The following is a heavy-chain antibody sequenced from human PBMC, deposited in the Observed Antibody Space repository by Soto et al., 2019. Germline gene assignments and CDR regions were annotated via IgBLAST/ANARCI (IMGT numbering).Heavy chain of an antibody. D-gene: IGHD2-15*01. V-gene: IGHV3-33*01. CDR3: ARDQGMYCSGGSCYGMDV. CDR1: GFTFSSYG. J-gene: IGHJ6*02. Sequence: GGSLRLSCTASGFTFSSYGMHWVRQAPGKGLEWVAVIWYDGSNKYYADSVKGRFTISRDNSKNTLYLQMNSLRAEDTAVYYCARDQGMYCSGGSCYGMDVWGQGTTVTVSS. CDR2: IWYDGSNK.